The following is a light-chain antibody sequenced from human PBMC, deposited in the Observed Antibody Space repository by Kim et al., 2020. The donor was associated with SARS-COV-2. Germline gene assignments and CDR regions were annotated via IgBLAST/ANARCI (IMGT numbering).Light chain of an antibody. Sequence: VALEQTVRVTCQGDSLRSYYASWYQQKPGQAPVLVIYGKNNRPSGIPDRFSGSSSGNTASLTITGAQAEDEADYYCNSRDSSGNRLFGTGTKVTVL. CDR2: GKN. CDR3: NSRDSSGNRL. CDR1: SLRSYY. V-gene: IGLV3-19*01. J-gene: IGLJ1*01.